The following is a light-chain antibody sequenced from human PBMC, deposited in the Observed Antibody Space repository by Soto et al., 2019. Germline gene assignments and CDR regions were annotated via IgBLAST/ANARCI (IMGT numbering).Light chain of an antibody. CDR1: QAISTY. CDR2: DAS. Sequence: DIPMTQSPSSLSASVGDRVTITCQASQAISTYLNWYQQKPGKAPKLLIYDASNLETGVPSRFSGSGSGTDFTFTISSLQPEDIATYYCQQYDNLPLTFGGGTKVEIK. J-gene: IGKJ4*01. V-gene: IGKV1-33*01. CDR3: QQYDNLPLT.